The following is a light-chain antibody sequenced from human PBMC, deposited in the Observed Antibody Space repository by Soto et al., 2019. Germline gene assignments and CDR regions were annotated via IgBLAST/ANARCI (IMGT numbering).Light chain of an antibody. CDR3: QQYNHWPSYT. Sequence: EVVMTQSPATLSVSPGERATLSCRASQSISSNLAWYQQKAGQAPRLLMYGASTRATGVPARFSGSGSGTDSTLTTSSPQSEAFAISYCQQYNHWPSYTFGQGTKLEIK. V-gene: IGKV3-15*01. J-gene: IGKJ2*01. CDR1: QSISSN. CDR2: GAS.